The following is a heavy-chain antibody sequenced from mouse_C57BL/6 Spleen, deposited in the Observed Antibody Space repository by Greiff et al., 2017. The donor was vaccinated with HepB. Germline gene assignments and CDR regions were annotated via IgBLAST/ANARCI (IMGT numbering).Heavy chain of an antibody. J-gene: IGHJ3*01. CDR1: GYAFTNYL. D-gene: IGHD1-3*01. V-gene: IGHV1-54*01. CDR3: VRSKYPAWFAY. Sequence: QVQLQQSGAELVRPGTSVKVSCKASGYAFTNYLIEWVKQRPGQGLEWIGVINPGSGCTNYNEKFKGKATLTADTSSSTAYMQLSSLTSEDCAVYFCVRSKYPAWFAYWGQGTLVTVSA. CDR2: INPGSGCT.